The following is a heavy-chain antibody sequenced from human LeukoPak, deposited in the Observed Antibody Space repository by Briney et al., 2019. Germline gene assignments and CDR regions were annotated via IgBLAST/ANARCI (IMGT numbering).Heavy chain of an antibody. D-gene: IGHD1-26*01. Sequence: GGSLRLSCAASGFTFSSFGMNWVRQAPGKGLEWVSGISSSGGVTYYADFVKGRFTISRDNSKNSLYLQMNSLRAEDTAVYYCASVGATTTGGYWGQGTLVTVSS. J-gene: IGHJ4*02. CDR2: ISSSGGVT. CDR3: ASVGATTTGGY. V-gene: IGHV3-23*01. CDR1: GFTFSSFG.